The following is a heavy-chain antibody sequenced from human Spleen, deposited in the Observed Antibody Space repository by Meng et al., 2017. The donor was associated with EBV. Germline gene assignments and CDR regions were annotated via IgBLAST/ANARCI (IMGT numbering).Heavy chain of an antibody. D-gene: IGHD3-10*01. CDR3: ARGREFRGVFDY. CDR2: INPSGGST. Sequence: QVQLVQSGAGGKRPGASVKVSCKSSGDTFTNYFMHWVRQAPGQGLEWMGIINPSGGSTIYAQKFQARVTMTSDTSTSTVYMELSSLRSEDTAFYYCARGREFRGVFDYWGQGSLVTVSS. CDR1: GDTFTNYF. V-gene: IGHV1-46*01. J-gene: IGHJ4*02.